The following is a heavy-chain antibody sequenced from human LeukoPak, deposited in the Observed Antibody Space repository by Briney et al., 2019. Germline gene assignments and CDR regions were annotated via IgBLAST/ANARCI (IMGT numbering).Heavy chain of an antibody. J-gene: IGHJ2*01. D-gene: IGHD5-12*01. V-gene: IGHV5-51*01. CDR2: IYPGDSDT. CDR1: GYSFTVYR. Sequence: GESLTFSGQGPGYSFTVYRTGCVCESPEEGQPWLGIIYPGDSDTSYCSSFQGQVAISADESISTAYLQWSSLKAPDTAMYYCARLTRGYSGPGAVDLWGRGTLVTVSS. CDR3: ARLTRGYSGPGAVDL.